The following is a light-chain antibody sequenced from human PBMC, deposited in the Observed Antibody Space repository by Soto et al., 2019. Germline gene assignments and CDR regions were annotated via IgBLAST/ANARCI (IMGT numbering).Light chain of an antibody. CDR1: QSVSSSY. J-gene: IGKJ1*01. CDR3: QQYNNWPRT. Sequence: IVLTQSPGTLSLSPGERATLSCSASQSVSSSYLAWYQQKPGQAPRLLIYGASTRATGFPARFSGSGSGTEFTLTISSLQSEDFAVYYCQQYNNWPRTFGQGTKV. CDR2: GAS. V-gene: IGKV3-15*01.